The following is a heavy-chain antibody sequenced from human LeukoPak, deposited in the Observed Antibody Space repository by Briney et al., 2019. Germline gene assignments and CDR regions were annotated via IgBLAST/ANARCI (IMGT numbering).Heavy chain of an antibody. CDR1: GFPSSSYE. CDR3: AELGITMIGGV. D-gene: IGHD3-10*02. CDR2: ISSSGSTI. V-gene: IGHV3-48*03. Sequence: GGSLRLSCAASGFPSSSYEMNWVRQAPGKGLEWVSYISSSGSTIYYADSVKGRFTISRDNAKNSLYLQMNSLRAEGTAVYYCAELGITMIGGVWGKGTTVTISS. J-gene: IGHJ6*04.